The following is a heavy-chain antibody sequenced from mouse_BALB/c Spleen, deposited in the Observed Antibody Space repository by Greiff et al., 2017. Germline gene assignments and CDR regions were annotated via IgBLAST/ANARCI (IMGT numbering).Heavy chain of an antibody. D-gene: IGHD2-4*01. CDR1: GFTFSDYY. J-gene: IGHJ4*01. Sequence: EVKLVESGGGLVKPGGSLKLSCAASGFTFSDYYMYWVRQTPEKRLEWVATISDGGSYTYYPDSVKGRFTISRDNAKNNLYLQMSSLKSEDTAMYYCARIYYDYDGAPYAMDYWGQGTSVTVSA. CDR2: ISDGGSYT. V-gene: IGHV5-4*02. CDR3: ARIYYDYDGAPYAMDY.